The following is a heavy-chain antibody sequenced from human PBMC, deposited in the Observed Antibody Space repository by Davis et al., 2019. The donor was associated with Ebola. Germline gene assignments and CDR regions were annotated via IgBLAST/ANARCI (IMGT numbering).Heavy chain of an antibody. Sequence: GESLKISCAASGFTFSSYGMHWVRQAPGKGLEWVAVISYDGSNKYYADSVKGRFTISRDNSKNTLYLQMNSLRAEDTAVYYCAGQGYSYGIGYCSGGSCRTRSDYWGQGTLVTVSS. V-gene: IGHV3-30*03. D-gene: IGHD2-15*01. J-gene: IGHJ4*02. CDR3: AGQGYSYGIGYCSGGSCRTRSDY. CDR2: ISYDGSNK. CDR1: GFTFSSYG.